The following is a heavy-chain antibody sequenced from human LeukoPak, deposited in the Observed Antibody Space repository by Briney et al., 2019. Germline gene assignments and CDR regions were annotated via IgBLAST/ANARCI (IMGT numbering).Heavy chain of an antibody. D-gene: IGHD6-25*01. J-gene: IGHJ5*02. CDR1: GDSISGYY. Sequence: PSETLSLTCTVSGDSISGYYWSWIRQPPGKGLEWIAFIHSSGTTNYNPSLKSRVSISVDTSNNQFSLNVNSVTAADTAVYYCARGGASSEWFDPRGQGTLVTVSS. V-gene: IGHV4-59*01. CDR3: ARGGASSEWFDP. CDR2: IHSSGTT.